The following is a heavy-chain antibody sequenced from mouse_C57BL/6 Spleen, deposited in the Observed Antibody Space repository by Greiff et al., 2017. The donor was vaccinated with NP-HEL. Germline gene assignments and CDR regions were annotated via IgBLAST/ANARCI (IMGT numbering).Heavy chain of an antibody. D-gene: IGHD6-1*01. CDR1: GYTFTSYD. CDR2: IYPRDGST. CDR3: ARASEGPWFAY. J-gene: IGHJ3*01. V-gene: IGHV1-85*01. Sequence: QVQLQQSGPELVKPGASVKLSCKASGYTFTSYDINWVKQRPGQGLEWIGWIYPRDGSTKYNEKFKGKATLTVDTSSSTAYMELHSLTSEDSAVYFCARASEGPWFAYWGQGTLVTVSA.